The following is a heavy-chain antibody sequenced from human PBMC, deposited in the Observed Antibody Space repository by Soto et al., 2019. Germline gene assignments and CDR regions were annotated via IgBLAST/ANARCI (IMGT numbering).Heavy chain of an antibody. V-gene: IGHV1-8*01. D-gene: IGHD1-20*01. CDR2: MNPNSGNT. CDR3: ARGRYNWNHQFDY. CDR1: GYTFTSYD. Sequence: GASVKVSCKASGYTFTSYDINWVRQATGQGLEWMGWMNPNSGNTGYAQKFRGRVTMTRNTSISTAYMELSSLRSEDTAVYYCARGRYNWNHQFDYWGQGTLVTVSS. J-gene: IGHJ4*02.